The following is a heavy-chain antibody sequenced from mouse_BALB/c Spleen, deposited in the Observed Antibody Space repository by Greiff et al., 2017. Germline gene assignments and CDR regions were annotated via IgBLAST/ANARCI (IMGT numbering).Heavy chain of an antibody. Sequence: EVMLVESGGGLVQPGGSRKLSCAASGFTFSSFGMHWVRQAPEKGLEWVAYISSGSSTIYYADTVKGRFTISRDNPKNTLFLQITSLRSEDTAMYYCARLGQGDYWGQGTTLTVSS. V-gene: IGHV5-17*02. CDR3: ARLGQGDY. CDR1: GFTFSSFG. D-gene: IGHD3-3*01. J-gene: IGHJ2*01. CDR2: ISSGSSTI.